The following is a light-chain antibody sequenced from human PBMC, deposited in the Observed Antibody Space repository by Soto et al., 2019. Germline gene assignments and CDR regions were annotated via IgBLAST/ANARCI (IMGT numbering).Light chain of an antibody. V-gene: IGKV1-5*03. CDR2: SAS. J-gene: IGKJ1*01. CDR1: QSISDW. Sequence: DIQMTQSPSTLSASTGDRVTITCRASQSISDWLAWYQQKPGKAPTLLIYSASNLESGVPSRFSGSGSGTEFTLTISSLQPDDFATYYCQQYNGYSRAFGQGTKVEIK. CDR3: QQYNGYSRA.